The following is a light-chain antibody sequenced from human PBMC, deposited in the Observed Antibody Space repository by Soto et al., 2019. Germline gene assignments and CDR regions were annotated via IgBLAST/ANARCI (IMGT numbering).Light chain of an antibody. Sequence: EILLAQSPATLSLSPGERATLSCRASQSVSIYLAWYQQKPGKAPRLLIYDASNRATGIPARLSGSGSGTDFTLTIRSLEPEDFAVYYCQQRSNWLTFGGGTKVDIK. CDR3: QQRSNWLT. CDR2: DAS. V-gene: IGKV3-11*01. J-gene: IGKJ4*01. CDR1: QSVSIY.